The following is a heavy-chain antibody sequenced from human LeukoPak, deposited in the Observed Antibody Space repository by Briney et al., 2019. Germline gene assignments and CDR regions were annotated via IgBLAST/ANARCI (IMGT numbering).Heavy chain of an antibody. J-gene: IGHJ4*02. CDR3: AREEQHQRGRHFEY. Sequence: GASVKVSCKASGYTFSGYYIHWVRQGPGQGLEWMGWINPKSGTNYAQNFQGRVTMTRDTSISTAYMELSRLRSDDTAVYYCAREEQHQRGRHFEYWGQGTLVTVSS. CDR1: GYTFSGYY. D-gene: IGHD6-13*01. CDR2: INPKSGT. V-gene: IGHV1-2*02.